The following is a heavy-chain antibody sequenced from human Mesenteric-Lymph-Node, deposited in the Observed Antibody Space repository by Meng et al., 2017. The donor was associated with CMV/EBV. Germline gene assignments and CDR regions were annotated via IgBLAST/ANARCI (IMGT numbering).Heavy chain of an antibody. CDR2: FYRGGNT. CDR1: NFSITSGYY. Sequence: GSLRLSCTVSNFSITSGYYWGWIRQPPGKGLEWIGSFYRGGNTYYNPSLKSRVTISVDTSKNQFSLKLMSVTTADTAVYYCVRNGGSSPGFDYWGQGTLVTVSS. J-gene: IGHJ4*02. V-gene: IGHV4-38-2*02. CDR3: VRNGGSSPGFDY. D-gene: IGHD1-26*01.